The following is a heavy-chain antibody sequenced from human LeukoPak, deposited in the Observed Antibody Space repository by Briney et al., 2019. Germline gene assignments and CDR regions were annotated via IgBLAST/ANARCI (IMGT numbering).Heavy chain of an antibody. V-gene: IGHV4-39*07. CDR1: GGSISSSSYY. Sequence: SETLSLTCTVSGGSISSSSYYWGWIRQPPGKGLEWIGSIYYSGSTYYNPSLKSRVTMSVDTSKNQFSLKLSSVTAADTAVYYCARNTYYDFWSGYYFDYWGQGTLVTVSS. J-gene: IGHJ4*02. CDR2: IYYSGST. D-gene: IGHD3-3*01. CDR3: ARNTYYDFWSGYYFDY.